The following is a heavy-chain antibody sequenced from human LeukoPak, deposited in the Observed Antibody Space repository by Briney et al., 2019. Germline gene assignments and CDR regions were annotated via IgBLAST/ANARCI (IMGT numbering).Heavy chain of an antibody. Sequence: GGTLRLSCAASGFTFSSYGMSWVRQAPGKGLEWVSAISGSGGSTYYADSVKGRFTISRDNSKNTLYLQMNSLRAEDTAVYYCARDRSYYYYYYYMDVWGKGTTVTISS. CDR1: GFTFSSYG. CDR3: ARDRSYYYYYYYMDV. J-gene: IGHJ6*03. CDR2: ISGSGGST. V-gene: IGHV3-23*01.